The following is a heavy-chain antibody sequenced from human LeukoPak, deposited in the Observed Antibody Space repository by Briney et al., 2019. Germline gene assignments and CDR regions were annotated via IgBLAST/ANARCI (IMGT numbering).Heavy chain of an antibody. CDR3: SRHSFFYDSSDSYTGPIPQYSFNT. Sequence: SETLSLTCTVSGGSISSGDYYWSWIRQPPGKGLEWIGYIYYSGSTNYNPSLKSRVTISVDTSKKQFSLKLSSVTAADTAVYYCSRHSFFYDSSDSYTGPIPQYSFNTWGQGTLVTVSS. D-gene: IGHD3-22*01. CDR1: GGSISSGDYY. V-gene: IGHV4-30-4*08. CDR2: IYYSGST. J-gene: IGHJ4*02.